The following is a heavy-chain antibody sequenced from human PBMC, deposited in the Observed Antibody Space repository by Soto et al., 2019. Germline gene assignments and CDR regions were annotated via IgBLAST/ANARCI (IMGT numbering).Heavy chain of an antibody. J-gene: IGHJ6*02. CDR2: VSGSGGTT. D-gene: IGHD2-2*01. CDR1: GFTFSTYA. CDR3: ARYCSPTSCTIRYGMDL. Sequence: EVQLLESGGGLVQPGGSLRLSCVASGFTFSTYAMSWVRQAPREGLEWVSVVSGSGGTTYYADSVKGRFTISRDNSKNTLYLQMNSLRAEDSATYYCARYCSPTSCTIRYGMDLWGQGTTVTVSS. V-gene: IGHV3-23*01.